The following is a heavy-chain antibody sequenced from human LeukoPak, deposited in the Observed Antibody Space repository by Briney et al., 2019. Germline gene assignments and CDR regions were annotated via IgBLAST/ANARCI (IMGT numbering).Heavy chain of an antibody. V-gene: IGHV3-21*01. CDR2: ISSSSSYI. J-gene: IGHJ4*02. CDR1: GFTSSSYS. Sequence: PGGSLRLSCAASGFTSSSYSMNWVRQAPGKGLEWVSSISSSSSYIYYADSVKGRFTISRDNAKNSLYLQMNSLRAEDTAVYYCARGYGLDDYGDYPILDYWGQGTLVTVSS. CDR3: ARGYGLDDYGDYPILDY. D-gene: IGHD4-17*01.